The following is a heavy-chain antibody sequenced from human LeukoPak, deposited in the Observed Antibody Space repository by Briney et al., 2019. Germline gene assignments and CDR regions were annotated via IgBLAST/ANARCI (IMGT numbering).Heavy chain of an antibody. CDR3: AKFYTSGWYELTGYYFDY. CDR1: GFTFSSYG. D-gene: IGHD6-19*01. J-gene: IGHJ4*02. Sequence: PGGSLRLSCAASGFTFSSYGMHWVRQAPGKGLEWVAFIRYDGSNKYYADSVKGRFTISRDNSKNTLYLQMNSLRAEDTAVYYCAKFYTSGWYELTGYYFDYWGQGTLATVSS. V-gene: IGHV3-30*02. CDR2: IRYDGSNK.